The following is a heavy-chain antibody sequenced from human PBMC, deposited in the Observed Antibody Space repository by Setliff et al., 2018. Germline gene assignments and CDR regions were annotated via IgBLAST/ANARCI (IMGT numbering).Heavy chain of an antibody. CDR2: ISAYNGNT. D-gene: IGHD6-6*01. CDR3: ARDFPPLYSSSFSDAFDI. Sequence: ASVKVSCKASGYTFTSYGISWVRQAPGQGLEWMGWISAYNGNTNYAQKLQGRVTMTTDTSTSTAYMELRSLRSDDMAVYYCARDFPPLYSSSFSDAFDIWGQGTMVTVSS. CDR1: GYTFTSYG. J-gene: IGHJ3*02. V-gene: IGHV1-18*03.